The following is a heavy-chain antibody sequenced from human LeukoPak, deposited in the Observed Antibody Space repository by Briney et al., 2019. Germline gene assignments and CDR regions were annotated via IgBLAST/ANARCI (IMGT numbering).Heavy chain of an antibody. Sequence: GGSLRLSCAASGFTFSSYDMHWVRRPLGKGLEWVSAFGADGATLYPDSVKGRFIISRENAKNAVYLDINNLRPGDTAVYYCARAYCAGRCYAWYFDLWGRGTLVTVSS. J-gene: IGHJ2*01. D-gene: IGHD2-21*01. V-gene: IGHV3-13*01. CDR3: ARAYCAGRCYAWYFDL. CDR2: FGADGAT. CDR1: GFTFSSYD.